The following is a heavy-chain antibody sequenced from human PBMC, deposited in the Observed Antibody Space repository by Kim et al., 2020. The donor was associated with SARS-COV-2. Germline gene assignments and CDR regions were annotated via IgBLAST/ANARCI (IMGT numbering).Heavy chain of an antibody. CDR3: ASILPTDTASDY. D-gene: IGHD5-18*01. V-gene: IGHV3-23*01. Sequence: YSADSVKGRFTISRDESKNTLYRQMNSLRAEDTAVYYCASILPTDTASDYWGQGTLVTVSS. J-gene: IGHJ4*02.